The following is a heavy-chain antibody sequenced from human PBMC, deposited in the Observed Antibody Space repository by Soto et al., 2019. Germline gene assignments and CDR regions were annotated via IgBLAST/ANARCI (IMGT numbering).Heavy chain of an antibody. CDR2: INHSGST. D-gene: IGHD5-12*01. CDR1: GGSFSGYY. CDR3: ARGLGRGCDSRGSYYFDY. V-gene: IGHV4-34*01. J-gene: IGHJ4*02. Sequence: QVQLQQWGAGLLKPSETLFLTCAVYGGSFSGYYGSWIRQPPGKGLEWIGEINHSGSTNYNPSLKSRVTISVDTSKNQFSLKLSSVTAADTAVYYCARGLGRGCDSRGSYYFDYWGQGTLVTVSS.